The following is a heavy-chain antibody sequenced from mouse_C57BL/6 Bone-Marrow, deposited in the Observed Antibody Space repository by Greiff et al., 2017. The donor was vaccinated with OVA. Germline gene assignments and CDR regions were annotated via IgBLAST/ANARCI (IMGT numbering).Heavy chain of an antibody. D-gene: IGHD2-4*01. Sequence: EVQVVESGPGMVKPSQSLSLTCTVTGYSITSGYDWHWIRHFPGNKLEWMGYISYSGSTNYNPSLKSRISITHDTSKNHFFLKLNSVTTEDTATYYCARAGDYDYDGGFAYWGQGTLVTVSA. V-gene: IGHV3-1*01. CDR1: GYSITSGYD. J-gene: IGHJ3*01. CDR3: ARAGDYDYDGGFAY. CDR2: ISYSGST.